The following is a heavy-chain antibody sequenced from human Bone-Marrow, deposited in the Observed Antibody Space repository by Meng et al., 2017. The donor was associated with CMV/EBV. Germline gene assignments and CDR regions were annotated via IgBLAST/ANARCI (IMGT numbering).Heavy chain of an antibody. CDR1: GYTFTGYY. V-gene: IGHV1-2*02. Sequence: ASVKVSCKASGYTFTGYYMHWVRQAPGQGLEWMGWINPNSGGTNYAQKFQGRVTMTRDTSISTAYMELSRLRSDDTAVYYCAREGLRGYGSSWFDPWGQGTLVTFSS. J-gene: IGHJ5*02. CDR3: AREGLRGYGSSWFDP. CDR2: INPNSGGT. D-gene: IGHD6-19*01.